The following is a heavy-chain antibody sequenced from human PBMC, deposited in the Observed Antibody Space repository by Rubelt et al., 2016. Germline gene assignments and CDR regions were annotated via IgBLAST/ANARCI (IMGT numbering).Heavy chain of an antibody. CDR3: ARGGIYSPDY. V-gene: IGHV1-18*01. J-gene: IGHJ4*02. D-gene: IGHD3-16*01. Sequence: QVQLVQSGAEVKKPGASVKVSCKASGYTFTTYGISWVRQAPGQGLEWMGWISGFNGDTNYAQKFQGRVTMTTDTSTGTAYMELMGLGSDDTAVYYCARGGIYSPDYWGQGTLVTVSS. CDR2: ISGFNGDT. CDR1: GYTFTTYG.